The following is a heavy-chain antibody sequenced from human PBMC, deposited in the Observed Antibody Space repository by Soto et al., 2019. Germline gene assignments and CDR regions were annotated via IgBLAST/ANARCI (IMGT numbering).Heavy chain of an antibody. Sequence: SVRVSCKASGGTFSSYAISWVRQAPGQGLEWMGGIIPIFGTANYAQKFQGRVTITADESTSTAYMELSSLRSEDTAVYYCARGCNWNAVYYYGMDVWGQGTTVTVSS. J-gene: IGHJ6*02. CDR3: ARGCNWNAVYYYGMDV. D-gene: IGHD1-20*01. CDR1: GGTFSSYA. CDR2: IIPIFGTA. V-gene: IGHV1-69*13.